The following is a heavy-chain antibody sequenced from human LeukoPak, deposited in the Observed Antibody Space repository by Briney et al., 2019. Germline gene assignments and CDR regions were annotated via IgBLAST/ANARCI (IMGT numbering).Heavy chain of an antibody. J-gene: IGHJ4*02. D-gene: IGHD3-10*01. V-gene: IGHV1-69*13. CDR1: GGTFSSYA. CDR2: IIPIFGTA. CDR3: ARGAYYGSGSHFDY. Sequence: SVKVSCKASGGTFSSYAISWVRQAPGQGREWMGGIIPIFGTANYAQKFQGRVTITADESTSTAYMELSSLRSEDTAVYYCARGAYYGSGSHFDYWGQGTLVTVSS.